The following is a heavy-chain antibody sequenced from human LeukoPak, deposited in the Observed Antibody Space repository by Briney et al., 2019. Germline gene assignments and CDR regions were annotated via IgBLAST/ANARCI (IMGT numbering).Heavy chain of an antibody. J-gene: IGHJ4*02. CDR2: ISGSGGST. CDR1: GFTFSSYA. D-gene: IGHD4-17*01. CDR3: AKGFDYAVWYYFDY. Sequence: GGSLRLSCAASGFTFSSYAMSWVRQAPGKGLEWVSAISGSGGSTYYADSVKGRFTISRDNSKNTLYLQMNSLRAEDTAGYYCAKGFDYAVWYYFDYWGQGTLVTVSS. V-gene: IGHV3-23*01.